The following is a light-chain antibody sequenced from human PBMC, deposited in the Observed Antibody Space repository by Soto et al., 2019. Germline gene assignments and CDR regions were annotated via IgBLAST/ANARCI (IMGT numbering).Light chain of an antibody. Sequence: QSVLTQPRSVSGSPGQSVTISCTGTSSDVGAYNYVSWYQQHSGKAPKFMIYDVSKRPSGVPDRFSGSKSGNTASLTISGLQAEDEADYYCCSYAGTYSYVFGTGTKVTV. J-gene: IGLJ1*01. CDR3: CSYAGTYSYV. V-gene: IGLV2-11*01. CDR1: SSDVGAYNY. CDR2: DVS.